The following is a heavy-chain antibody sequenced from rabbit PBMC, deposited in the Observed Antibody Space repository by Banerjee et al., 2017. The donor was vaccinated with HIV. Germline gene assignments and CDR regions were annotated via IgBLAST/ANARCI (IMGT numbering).Heavy chain of an antibody. CDR2: IYAGNSGNT. Sequence: QEQLEESGGDLVKPGASLTLTCTASGFSFSSSYYMCWVRQAPGKGLEWIACIYAGNSGNTYYASWAKGRFTISKTSSTTVTLQMTSLTAADTATYFCARDLAGVIGWNFNLWGQGTLVTVS. CDR3: ARDLAGVIGWNFNL. V-gene: IGHV1S45*01. CDR1: GFSFSSSYY. D-gene: IGHD4-1*01. J-gene: IGHJ4*01.